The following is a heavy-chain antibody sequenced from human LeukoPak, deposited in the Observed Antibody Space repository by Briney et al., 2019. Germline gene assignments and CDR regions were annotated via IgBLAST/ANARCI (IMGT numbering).Heavy chain of an antibody. D-gene: IGHD3-3*01. CDR3: ARDLGGSMSAHYFDY. J-gene: IGHJ4*02. CDR1: GGTFSSYA. CDR2: IIPIFGTA. V-gene: IGHV1-69*05. Sequence: SVKVSCKASGGTFSSYAISWVRQAPGQGLEWMGRIIPIFGTANYAQKFQGRVTITTDESTSTAYMELSSLRSEDTAVYYCARDLGGSMSAHYFDYWGQGTLVTVSS.